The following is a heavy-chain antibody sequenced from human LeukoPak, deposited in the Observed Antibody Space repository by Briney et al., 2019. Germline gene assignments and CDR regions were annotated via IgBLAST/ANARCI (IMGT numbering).Heavy chain of an antibody. CDR1: GFTFRSYG. J-gene: IGHJ3*02. CDR2: ISYDGTNK. Sequence: GGSLRLSCAVSGFTFRSYGMHWVRQAPGKGLGWVAVISYDGTNKYYADSVKGRFTVSRDNSKNTLYLQMNSLRADDTAVYYCAKGSSLHSSDYGAFDIWGQGTMVTVS. V-gene: IGHV3-30*18. D-gene: IGHD6-25*01. CDR3: AKGSSLHSSDYGAFDI.